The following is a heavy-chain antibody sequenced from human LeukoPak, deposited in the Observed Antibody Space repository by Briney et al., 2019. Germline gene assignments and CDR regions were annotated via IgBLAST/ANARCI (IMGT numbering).Heavy chain of an antibody. CDR1: GFTFSDYY. CDR2: ISSSGSTI. D-gene: IGHD3-9*01. J-gene: IGHJ4*02. V-gene: IGHV3-11*01. CDR3: ARDQTELRYFDWLSDQPIRVPPDY. Sequence: GGSLRLSCAASGFTFSDYYMSWIRQAPGKGLEWVSYISSSGSTIYYADSVKGRFTISRDNAKNSLYLQMNSLRAEDTAVYYCARDQTELRYFDWLSDQPIRVPPDYWGQGTLVTVSS.